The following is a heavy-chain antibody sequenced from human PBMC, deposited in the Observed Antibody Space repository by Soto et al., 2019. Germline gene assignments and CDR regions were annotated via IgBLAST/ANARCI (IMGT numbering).Heavy chain of an antibody. J-gene: IGHJ4*02. CDR3: ARGRPYGDYRDYYFDY. Sequence: QVQLQESGPGRVKPSQTLSLTCTVSGGSISSGGYYWSGIRQHPGKGLEWIGYIDYSGSNYYNPSLKSRVTISVDTPQNQFSLKLSSVTAADTAVYYCARGRPYGDYRDYYFDYWGQGTLVTVSS. CDR2: IDYSGSN. V-gene: IGHV4-31*03. CDR1: GGSISSGGYY. D-gene: IGHD4-17*01.